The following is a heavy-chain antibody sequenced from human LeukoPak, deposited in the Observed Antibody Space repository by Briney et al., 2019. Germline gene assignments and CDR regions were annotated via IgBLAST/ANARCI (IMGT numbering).Heavy chain of an antibody. CDR3: ASSSSWYRYYFDY. V-gene: IGHV4-30-4*01. Sequence: PSQTLSLTCTVSGDSIKGGDNYWSWVRQSPGKGLEWIGYIYYRGSTSYNPYLKSRVTISVDTSKNQFSLKLSSVTAADTAVYYCASSSSWYRYYFDYWGQGTLVTVSS. J-gene: IGHJ4*02. D-gene: IGHD6-13*01. CDR2: IYYRGST. CDR1: GDSIKGGDNY.